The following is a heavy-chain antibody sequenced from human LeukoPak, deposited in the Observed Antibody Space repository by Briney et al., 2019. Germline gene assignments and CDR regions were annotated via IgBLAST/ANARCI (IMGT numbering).Heavy chain of an antibody. D-gene: IGHD6-19*01. Sequence: SETLSVTCTVSGGSIISSSYYWGWIRQPPGKGLEWIGSIYYSGSTNYNPSLKSRVTISVDTSKNQFSLKLSSVTAADTAVYYCARAGSSGWNYYYYYMDVWGKGTTVTVSS. V-gene: IGHV4-39*07. J-gene: IGHJ6*03. CDR3: ARAGSSGWNYYYYYMDV. CDR1: GGSIISSSYY. CDR2: IYYSGST.